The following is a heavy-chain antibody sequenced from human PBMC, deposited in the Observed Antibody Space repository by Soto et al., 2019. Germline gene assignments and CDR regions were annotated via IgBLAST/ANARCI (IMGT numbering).Heavy chain of an antibody. V-gene: IGHV4-30-4*01. CDR2: TYYSGST. Sequence: SETLSLTCTISGGSINSADYYWSWIRKPPGKGLDWIGYTYYSGSTYYNPSLKSRVTISVDTSKNQFSLKLSSVTAADTAGYYFERAWFDPWGQGTLVSVSS. J-gene: IGHJ5*02. CDR3: ERAWFDP. CDR1: GGSINSADYY.